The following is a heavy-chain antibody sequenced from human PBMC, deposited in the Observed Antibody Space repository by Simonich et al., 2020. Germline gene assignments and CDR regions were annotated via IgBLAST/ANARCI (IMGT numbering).Heavy chain of an antibody. CDR3: AREGLLLDAFDI. V-gene: IGHV3-30*07. Sequence: QVQLVESGGGVVQPGRSLRLSCAASGFTFSSYAMHWVLQAPGKGLGGVAVISYVGSNKYSADSVKGRFTISRDNSKNTLYLQMNSLRAEDTAVYYCAREGLLLDAFDIWGQGTMVAVSS. D-gene: IGHD2-15*01. J-gene: IGHJ3*02. CDR2: ISYVGSNK. CDR1: GFTFSSYA.